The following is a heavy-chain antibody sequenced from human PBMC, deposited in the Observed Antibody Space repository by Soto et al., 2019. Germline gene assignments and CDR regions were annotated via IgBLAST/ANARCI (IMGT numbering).Heavy chain of an antibody. CDR2: ISGSGGST. J-gene: IGHJ4*02. CDR3: AYSSTPFDY. D-gene: IGHD6-13*01. Sequence: EVQLLESGGGLVQPGGSLRLSCAASGFTFSSYVMSWVRQAPGKGLEWVSAISGSGGSTYYADSVKGRFTISRDNSKNTMYLQMNSLSAEDTALYYCAYSSTPFDYWGQGTLVTVSS. V-gene: IGHV3-23*01. CDR1: GFTFSSYV.